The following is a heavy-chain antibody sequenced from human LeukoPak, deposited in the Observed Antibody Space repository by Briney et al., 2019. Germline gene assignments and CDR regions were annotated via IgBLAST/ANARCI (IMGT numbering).Heavy chain of an antibody. V-gene: IGHV3-11*01. D-gene: IGHD3-16*01. CDR2: ISNSGSTI. CDR3: ARVMWGKLLGSFDI. CDR1: GFTFSDYY. Sequence: GGSLRLSCAASGFTFSDYYMSWIRQAPGKGLEWVSYISNSGSTIYYADSVKGRFTISRDNAKNSLYLQMNSLRAEDTAVYYCARVMWGKLLGSFDIWGQGTMVSVSS. J-gene: IGHJ3*02.